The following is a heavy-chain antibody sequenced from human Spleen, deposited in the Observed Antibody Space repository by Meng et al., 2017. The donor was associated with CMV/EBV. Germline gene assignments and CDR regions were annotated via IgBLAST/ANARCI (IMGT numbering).Heavy chain of an antibody. J-gene: IGHJ4*02. CDR1: GFAFKSHG. D-gene: IGHD1-26*01. CDR2: ESYDETNV. Sequence: GGSLRLSCEAFGFAFKSHGMHWVRQGPGKGLEWVALESYDETNVHYADTAKGRFTISRDNAKNSLYLQMNSLRAEDTAVYYCAREKELPGPYDYWGQGTLVPSPQ. V-gene: IGHV3-30*12. CDR3: AREKELPGPYDY.